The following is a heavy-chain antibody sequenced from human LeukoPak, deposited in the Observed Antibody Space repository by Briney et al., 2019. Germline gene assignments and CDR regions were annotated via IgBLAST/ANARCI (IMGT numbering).Heavy chain of an antibody. CDR3: ASRVAGYSSSWYTWDFDY. V-gene: IGHV5-51*01. D-gene: IGHD6-13*01. CDR2: IYPSDSDT. J-gene: IGHJ4*02. CDR1: GYSFTSYW. Sequence: GESLKISVKGSGYSFTSYWIGWVRQMPGKGLEWMGIIYPSDSDTRYSPSFQGQVTISADKSISTAYLQWSSLKASDTAMYYCASRVAGYSSSWYTWDFDYWGQGTLVTVSS.